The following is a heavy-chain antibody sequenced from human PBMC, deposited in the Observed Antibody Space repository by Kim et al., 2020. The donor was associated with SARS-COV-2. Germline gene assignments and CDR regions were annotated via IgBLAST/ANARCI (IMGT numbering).Heavy chain of an antibody. V-gene: IGHV3-23*01. D-gene: IGHD3-9*01. J-gene: IGHJ3*01. CDR3: AKDGVYYDILTGYYDAFDV. Sequence: KGRLTISRDNSKNTLYLQMNSLRVEDTAVYYCAKDGVYYDILTGYYDAFDVWGQGTMVTVSS.